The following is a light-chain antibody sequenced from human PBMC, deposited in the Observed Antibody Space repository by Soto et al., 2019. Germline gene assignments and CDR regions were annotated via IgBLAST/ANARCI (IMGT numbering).Light chain of an antibody. V-gene: IGKV1-5*03. J-gene: IGKJ1*01. CDR1: QSISSW. CDR2: KAF. CDR3: QQYNSYSWT. Sequence: DIQMTQSPSTLSASVGDRVTITCRASQSISSWLAWYQQKPGKAPKLLIYKAFSLESGVPSRFSGSGSWTEFTLTNSSLQPDDFATYYCQQYNSYSWTFGQGTKVEIK.